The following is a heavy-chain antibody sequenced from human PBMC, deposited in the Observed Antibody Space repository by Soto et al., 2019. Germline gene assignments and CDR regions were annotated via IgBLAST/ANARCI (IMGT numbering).Heavy chain of an antibody. CDR1: GYTFTSYY. Sequence: GASVKVSCKASGYTFTSYYMHWVRQAPGQGLEWMGIINPSGGSTSYAQKFQGRVTMTRDTSTSTVYMELSSLRSDDTAVYYCAIFGVVINWFDPWGQGTLVTVSS. CDR3: AIFGVVINWFDP. D-gene: IGHD3-3*01. J-gene: IGHJ5*02. V-gene: IGHV1-46*01. CDR2: INPSGGST.